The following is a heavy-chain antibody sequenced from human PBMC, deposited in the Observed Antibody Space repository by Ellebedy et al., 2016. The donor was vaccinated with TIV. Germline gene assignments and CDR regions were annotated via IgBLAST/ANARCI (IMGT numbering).Heavy chain of an antibody. V-gene: IGHV1-46*01. CDR3: ALLTFPVLINDY. D-gene: IGHD2-15*01. CDR1: GYTFTSYY. J-gene: IGHJ4*02. Sequence: AASVKVSCKASGYTFTSYYMHWVRQAPGQGLEWMGIINPSAGSTTYAQKFQGRVTITADKSTTTAYMELSSLRSEDTAVYYCALLTFPVLINDYWGQGALVTVSS. CDR2: INPSAGST.